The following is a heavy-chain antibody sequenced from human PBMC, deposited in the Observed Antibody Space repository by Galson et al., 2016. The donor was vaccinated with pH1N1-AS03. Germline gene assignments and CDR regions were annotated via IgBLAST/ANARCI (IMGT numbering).Heavy chain of an antibody. CDR3: ARGANRPWPYYDHHMDV. V-gene: IGHV4-59*11. CDR2: ISDSGST. D-gene: IGHD2-21*01. Sequence: TLSLTCSVSGGSIRSLYWNWIRQPPGKGLEWLGYISDSGSTNYNPSLKSRVNISLDTSKSQFSLKRSSGTAADTAVYYCARGANRPWPYYDHHMDVWGKGTTVTVSS. CDR1: GGSIRSLY. J-gene: IGHJ6*03.